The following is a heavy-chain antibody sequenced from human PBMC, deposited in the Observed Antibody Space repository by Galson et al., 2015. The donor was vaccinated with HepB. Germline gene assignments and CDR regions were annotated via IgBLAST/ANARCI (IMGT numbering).Heavy chain of an antibody. Sequence: CAISGDSVSSNSAAWNWIRQSPSRGLEWLGRTYYRSKWYNDYAVSVKSRITINPDTSKNQFSLQLNSVTPEDTAVYYCAREGWRTWNWNEWGGMDVWGQGTTVTVSS. V-gene: IGHV6-1*01. CDR2: TYYRSKWYN. J-gene: IGHJ6*02. CDR1: GDSVSSNSAA. CDR3: AREGWRTWNWNEWGGMDV. D-gene: IGHD1-1*01.